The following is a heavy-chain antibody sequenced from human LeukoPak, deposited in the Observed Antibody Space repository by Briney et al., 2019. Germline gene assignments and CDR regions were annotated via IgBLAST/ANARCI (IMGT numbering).Heavy chain of an antibody. CDR2: IFSGGSVS. Sequence: GGSLRLSCAASGFPFSSHAMSWVRQLPGKRLEWVSTIFSGGSVSYYADSVQGRFTVSRDNSKNTLYLQMIGLRAEDTATYYCAKGGGRPLDDAYDIWGQGTVVTVSS. V-gene: IGHV3-23*05. J-gene: IGHJ3*02. CDR1: GFPFSSHA. D-gene: IGHD1-1*01. CDR3: AKGGGRPLDDAYDI.